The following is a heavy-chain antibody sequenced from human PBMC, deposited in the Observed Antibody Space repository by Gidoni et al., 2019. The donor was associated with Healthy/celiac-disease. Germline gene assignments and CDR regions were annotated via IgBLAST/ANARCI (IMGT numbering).Heavy chain of an antibody. CDR3: ARDQIASSDY. CDR2: ISYDGSNK. CDR1: GFTFSSYA. V-gene: IGHV3-30-3*01. Sequence: QVQLVESGGGVVQPGRSLRHACAASGFTFSSYAMHWFRQAPGKGLGWVAVISYDGSNKYYADSVKGRFTISRDNSKNTLYLQMNSLRAEDTAVYYCARDQIASSDYWGQGTLVTVSS. J-gene: IGHJ4*02.